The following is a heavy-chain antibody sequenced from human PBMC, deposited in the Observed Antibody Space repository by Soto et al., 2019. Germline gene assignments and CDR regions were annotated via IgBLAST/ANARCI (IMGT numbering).Heavy chain of an antibody. V-gene: IGHV1-69*01. J-gene: IGHJ6*02. CDR2: IIPIFGTA. CDR1: GGTFSSYA. CDR3: ARDRHHYYDSSGYSHYYYYGMDG. D-gene: IGHD3-22*01. Sequence: KVSCKASGGTFSSYAISWVRQAPGQGLEWMGGIIPIFGTANYAQKFQGRVTITADESTSTAYMELSSLRSEDTAVYYCARDRHHYYDSSGYSHYYYYGMDGWGQGTTVTVSS.